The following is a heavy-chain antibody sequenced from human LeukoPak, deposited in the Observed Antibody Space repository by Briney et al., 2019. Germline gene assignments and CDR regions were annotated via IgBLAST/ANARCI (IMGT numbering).Heavy chain of an antibody. J-gene: IGHJ4*02. Sequence: PGGSLRLSCAASGFTFSSYSMNWVRQAPGKGLEWVSYISGSSTIYYADSVKGRFTISRDNAKNSLYLQMNSLRAEDTAVYYCATPFDYWGQGTLVTVSS. CDR3: ATPFDY. V-gene: IGHV3-48*01. CDR1: GFTFSSYS. CDR2: ISGSSTI.